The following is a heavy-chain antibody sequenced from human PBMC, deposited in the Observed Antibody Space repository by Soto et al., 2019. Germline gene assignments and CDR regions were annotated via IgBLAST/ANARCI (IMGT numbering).Heavy chain of an antibody. CDR1: GFTFDDFA. Sequence: GGSLRLSCAASGFTFDDFAMCWVRQVPGKGLEWISLVNWDGDTTFYADSVKGRFIISRDNSKNSVYLQMNSLRSEDSAMYYCAKGATVTTHYQYYGMDVWGQGATVTVSS. V-gene: IGHV3-43D*04. CDR3: AKGATVTTHYQYYGMDV. J-gene: IGHJ6*02. CDR2: VNWDGDTT. D-gene: IGHD4-17*01.